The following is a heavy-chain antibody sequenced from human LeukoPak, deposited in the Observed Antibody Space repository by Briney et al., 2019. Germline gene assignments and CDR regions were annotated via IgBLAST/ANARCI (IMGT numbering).Heavy chain of an antibody. V-gene: IGHV3-7*01. CDR3: ARESFAARWD. Sequence: GGSLRLSCAASGFTFSSYAMDWVRQAPGKGLEWVANIKQDGSEKDYVDSVKGRFTISRDNAKNSLYLQMNSLTAEDTAVYYCARESFAARWDWGQGTLVTVSS. CDR1: GFTFSSYA. J-gene: IGHJ4*02. D-gene: IGHD6-6*01. CDR2: IKQDGSEK.